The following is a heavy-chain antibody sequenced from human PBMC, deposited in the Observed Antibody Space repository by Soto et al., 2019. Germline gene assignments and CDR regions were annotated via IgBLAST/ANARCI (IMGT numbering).Heavy chain of an antibody. CDR2: IYYSGST. CDR3: ARDYSNSLYYYYGMYV. CDR1: GGSISSGGYY. J-gene: IGHJ6*02. V-gene: IGHV4-31*03. D-gene: IGHD4-4*01. Sequence: SETLSLTCTVSGGSISSGGYYWSWIRQHPGKGLEWIGYIYYSGSTYYNPSLKSRVTISVDTSKNQFSLKLSSVTAADTAVYYCARDYSNSLYYYYGMYVWGQGTTVTVSS.